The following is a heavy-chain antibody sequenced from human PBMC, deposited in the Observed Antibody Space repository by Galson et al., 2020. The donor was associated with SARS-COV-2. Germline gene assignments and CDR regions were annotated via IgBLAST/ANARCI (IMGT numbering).Heavy chain of an antibody. Sequence: SQTLLLTCGVSGGSINNGGYFWSWIRQHPGKGLEWIVYISYSGSTYYSPSLKSRVTISVDTSKNQFSLKLTSVTAADTAVYYCAKVPRNNYDILAFDIWGQGTMVTVSS. CDR1: GGSINNGGYF. D-gene: IGHD3-22*01. CDR2: ISYSGST. CDR3: AKVPRNNYDILAFDI. V-gene: IGHV4-31*02. J-gene: IGHJ3*02.